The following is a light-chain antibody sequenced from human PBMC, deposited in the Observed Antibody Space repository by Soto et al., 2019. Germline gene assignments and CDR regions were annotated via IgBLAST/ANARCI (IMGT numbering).Light chain of an antibody. CDR3: QQRSDWPLT. J-gene: IGKJ4*01. CDR1: QSLSSY. V-gene: IGKV3-11*01. CDR2: DAS. Sequence: EIVLTQSPATLSLSPGERATLSCRASQSLSSYLAWYQQKRGQAPRLLIYDASKRATGIPARFSGSGSGTDFTLSISSLEPEDFAVYYCQQRSDWPLTFGGGNKVEIK.